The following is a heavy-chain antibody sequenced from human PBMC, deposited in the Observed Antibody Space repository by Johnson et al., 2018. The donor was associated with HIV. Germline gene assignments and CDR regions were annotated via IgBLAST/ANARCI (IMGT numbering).Heavy chain of an antibody. D-gene: IGHD4-23*01. CDR1: GFTFSSYG. CDR2: IRYDGSNK. V-gene: IGHV3-30*02. J-gene: IGHJ3*02. Sequence: QMQLVESGGGVVQPGGSLRLSCAVSGFTFSSYGMHWVRQAPGKGLEWVAFIRYDGSNKYYADSVKGRFTISRDNSKNTLYLQMNSLRAEDTAVYYCARGYGGNYDAFDIWGQGTMVTVSS. CDR3: ARGYGGNYDAFDI.